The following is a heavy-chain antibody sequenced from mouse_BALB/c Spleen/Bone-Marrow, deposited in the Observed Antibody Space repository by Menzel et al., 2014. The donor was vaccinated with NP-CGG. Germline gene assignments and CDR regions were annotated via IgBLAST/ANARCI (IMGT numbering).Heavy chain of an antibody. Sequence: VQLQQSGPELVKPGASVKMSCKASGYSFTSFILHWVKLRPGQGLEWIGYINPYNDGTKYNEKFKGKAILTSDKSSSSANMKLSSLTSEYSAVYYCARAMIYYYAMDYWGQGTSVTVSS. CDR3: ARAMIYYYAMDY. CDR1: GYSFTSFI. CDR2: INPYNDGT. V-gene: IGHV1-14*01. D-gene: IGHD2-4*01. J-gene: IGHJ4*01.